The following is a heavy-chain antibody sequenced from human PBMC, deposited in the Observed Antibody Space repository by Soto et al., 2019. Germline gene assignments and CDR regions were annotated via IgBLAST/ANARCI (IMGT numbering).Heavy chain of an antibody. V-gene: IGHV3-15*01. CDR3: TTDDPINKS. J-gene: IGHJ4*02. CDR2: IKRKTDGGTT. CDR1: GFTFSNAW. Sequence: GGSRRLSCAASGFTFSNAWMSWVRQAPGKGLEWVGRIKRKTDGGTTDYAAPVKGRLTISRDDSKNTLFLQMNSLKTEDTAVYYCTTDDPINKSWGQGNMVIVSS.